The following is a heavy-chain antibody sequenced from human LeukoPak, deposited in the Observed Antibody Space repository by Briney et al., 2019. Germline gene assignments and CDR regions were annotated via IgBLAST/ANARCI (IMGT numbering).Heavy chain of an antibody. D-gene: IGHD5-12*01. CDR2: INPNSGGT. J-gene: IGHJ6*02. Sequence: ASVKVSCKASGYTFTGHYMHWVRQAPGQGLEWMGWINPNSGGTNYAQKFQGRVTMTRDTSISTAYMELSRLRSDDTAIYYCAREGVDIVATVYFYYYAMGVWGQGTTVTVSS. V-gene: IGHV1-2*02. CDR1: GYTFTGHY. CDR3: AREGVDIVATVYFYYYAMGV.